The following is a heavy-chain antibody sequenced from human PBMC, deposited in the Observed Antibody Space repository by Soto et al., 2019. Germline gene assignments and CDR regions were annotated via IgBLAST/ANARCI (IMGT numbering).Heavy chain of an antibody. V-gene: IGHV4-59*01. CDR1: GGSISSYY. D-gene: IGHD2-15*01. Sequence: QVQLQESGPGLVKPSETLSLTCTVSGGSISSYYWSWIRQPPGKGLEWIGYIYYSGSTNYNPSLKSRVNIAVDTSKNQFSLKLSSVTAADTAVYYCARDCSGGSCYHYFDYWGQGTLVTVSS. J-gene: IGHJ4*02. CDR2: IYYSGST. CDR3: ARDCSGGSCYHYFDY.